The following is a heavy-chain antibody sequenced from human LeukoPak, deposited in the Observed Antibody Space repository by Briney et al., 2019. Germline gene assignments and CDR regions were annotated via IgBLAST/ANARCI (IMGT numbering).Heavy chain of an antibody. J-gene: IGHJ4*02. D-gene: IGHD5-24*01. CDR2: ISPSGDDT. CDR3: AKDQFDGYNAFAY. CDR1: GFTSSSYA. V-gene: IGHV3-23*01. Sequence: KPGGSLRLSCAASGFTSSSYAMSWVRQAPGKGLEWVSGISPSGDDTNYADSVKGRFTISRDNSKNTLYLRMNSLRAEDTAVYYCAKDQFDGYNAFAYWGQGTLVTVSS.